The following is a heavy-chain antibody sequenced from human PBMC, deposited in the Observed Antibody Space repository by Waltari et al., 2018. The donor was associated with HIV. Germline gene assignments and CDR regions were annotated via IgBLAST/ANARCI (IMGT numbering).Heavy chain of an antibody. J-gene: IGHJ3*02. CDR1: GYTFTGYY. CDR3: AAFTSDSSGSDAFDI. CDR2: INPNSGGT. D-gene: IGHD3-22*01. V-gene: IGHV1-2*06. Sequence: QVQLVQSGAEVKKPGASVKVSCKASGYTFTGYYMPWVRQAHGQGLEWMGRINPNSGGTNYAQKFQGRVTMTRDTSISTAYMELSRLRSDDTAVYYCAAFTSDSSGSDAFDIWGQGTMVTVSS.